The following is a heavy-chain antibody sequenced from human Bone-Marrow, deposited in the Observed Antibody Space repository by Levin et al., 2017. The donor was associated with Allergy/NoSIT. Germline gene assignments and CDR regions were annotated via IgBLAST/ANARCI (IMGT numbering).Heavy chain of an antibody. CDR2: IHDSGTS. D-gene: IGHD3-3*02. J-gene: IGHJ6*03. CDR1: GGSVSGYR. V-gene: IGHV4-34*01. Sequence: SETLSLTCAVYGGSVSGYRWSWIRQTAGKGLEWIGEIHDSGTSDYNPSLKSRLTISRDTSTSQVSLRLTSVTARDTAVYYCVRLSAYSISWGQRYYMDVWGEETTVIVCS. CDR3: VRLSAYSISWGQRYYMDV.